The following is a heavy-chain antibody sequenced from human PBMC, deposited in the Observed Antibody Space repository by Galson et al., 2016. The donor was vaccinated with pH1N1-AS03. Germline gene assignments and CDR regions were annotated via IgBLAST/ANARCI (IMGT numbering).Heavy chain of an antibody. Sequence: SLRLSCAASGFNVSNYWMNWVRQAPGKGLEWVSQIDTDGTSATYADSVKGRSTTSRDNAKNTLYLQMNSLRDEDTAVYYCASDGVFDHKSAFDFWGQGTMVTVSS. V-gene: IGHV3-74*03. CDR2: IDTDGTSA. CDR3: ASDGVFDHKSAFDF. CDR1: GFNVSNYW. J-gene: IGHJ3*01. D-gene: IGHD3-9*01.